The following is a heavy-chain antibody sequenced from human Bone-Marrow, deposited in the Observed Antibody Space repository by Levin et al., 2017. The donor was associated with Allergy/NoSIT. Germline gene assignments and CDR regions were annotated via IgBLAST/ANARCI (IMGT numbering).Heavy chain of an antibody. V-gene: IGHV3-49*03. D-gene: IGHD5-18*01. J-gene: IGHJ3*02. CDR1: GFTVGDYT. Sequence: GESLKISCTASGFTVGDYTLSWFRQAPGKGLEWISFIRSQGYGGTTEYAASVKGRFTISRDDSKSIAYLQMDSLTTEDTSVYYCARGSVKYSYGDAFNIWGQGTLVTVSS. CDR3: ARGSVKYSYGDAFNI. CDR2: IRSQGYGGTT.